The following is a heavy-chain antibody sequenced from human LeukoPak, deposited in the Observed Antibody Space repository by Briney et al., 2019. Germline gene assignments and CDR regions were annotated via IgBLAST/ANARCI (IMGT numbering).Heavy chain of an antibody. CDR1: GDYITSNH. V-gene: IGHV4-59*08. D-gene: IGHD3-10*01. J-gene: IGHJ4*02. CDR2: IHYSGRT. CDR3: ARHQEGTGAFDF. Sequence: PSETLSLTCTVSGDYITSNHWSWFRQPPGKGLEWIGYIHYSGRTNYIPSPKSRVTISVDTSKNQFSLKLSSVTAEDTAVYYCARHQEGTGAFDFWGQGTLVTVSS.